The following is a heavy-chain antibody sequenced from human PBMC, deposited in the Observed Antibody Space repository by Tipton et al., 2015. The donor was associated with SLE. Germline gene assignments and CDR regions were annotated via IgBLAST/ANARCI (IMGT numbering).Heavy chain of an antibody. Sequence: TLSLTCTVSGGPISRIGYYWSWIRQHPGKGLEWIGYIYHTGSTYYNPSLESRLTISIDTSKNQFSLRLTSMTPAATALYYCARARRTTSSHFDYWGQGTLVTVSS. CDR3: ARARRTTSSHFDY. CDR1: GGPISRIGYY. J-gene: IGHJ4*02. V-gene: IGHV4-31*03. D-gene: IGHD1-14*01. CDR2: IYHTGST.